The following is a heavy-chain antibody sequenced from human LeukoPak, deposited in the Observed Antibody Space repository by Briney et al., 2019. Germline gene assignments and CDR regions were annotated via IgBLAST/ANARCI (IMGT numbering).Heavy chain of an antibody. CDR3: ARAHYDSSGYNNWFDH. J-gene: IGHJ5*02. D-gene: IGHD3-22*01. V-gene: IGHV4-59*01. CDR1: GGSISSYY. CDR2: IYYSGST. Sequence: KPSETLSLTCTVSGGSISSYYWSWLRQPPGKGLEWIGYIYYSGSTNYNPSLKSRVTISVDTSKNQFSLKLSSVTAADTAVYHCARAHYDSSGYNNWFDHWGQGTLVTVSS.